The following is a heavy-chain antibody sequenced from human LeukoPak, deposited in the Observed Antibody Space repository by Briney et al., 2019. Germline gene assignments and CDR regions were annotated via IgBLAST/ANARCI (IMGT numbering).Heavy chain of an antibody. V-gene: IGHV3-30*02. Sequence: GGSLRLSCAASGFTFSSYGMHWVRQAPGKGLEWVAFIRYDGSNKYYADSVKARFTISRDNSKNTLYLQMNSLRAEDTAVYYCAKIWFGELSTDYWGQGTLVTVSS. D-gene: IGHD3-10*01. CDR1: GFTFSSYG. J-gene: IGHJ4*02. CDR3: AKIWFGELSTDY. CDR2: IRYDGSNK.